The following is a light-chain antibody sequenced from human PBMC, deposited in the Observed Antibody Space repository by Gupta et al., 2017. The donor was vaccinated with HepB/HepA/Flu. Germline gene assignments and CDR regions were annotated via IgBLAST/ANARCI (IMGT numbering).Light chain of an antibody. CDR2: AAS. V-gene: IGKV1-39*01. J-gene: IGKJ4*01. CDR3: QQGYSSPLT. Sequence: DIQMTQSPSSLSASVGDRVTITYRASHSISRSLHWYQQKPGKAPNLLIYAASSLHSGVPSRFCGSGSGTDFTLTISNLQPEDFASYYCQQGYSSPLTFGGGTKLEIK. CDR1: HSISRS.